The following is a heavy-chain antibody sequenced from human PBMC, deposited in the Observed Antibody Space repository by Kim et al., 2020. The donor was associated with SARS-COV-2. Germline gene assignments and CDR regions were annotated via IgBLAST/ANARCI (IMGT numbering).Heavy chain of an antibody. J-gene: IGHJ6*02. Sequence: GESLKISCKGSGYSFTSYWISWVRQMPGKGLEWMGRIDPSDSYTNYSPSFQGHVTISAEKSISTAYLQWSSLKASDTAMYYCARPLIATEPNYYYGMDVWGQGTTVTVSS. CDR1: GYSFTSYW. D-gene: IGHD6-13*01. CDR2: IDPSDSYT. V-gene: IGHV5-10-1*01. CDR3: ARPLIATEPNYYYGMDV.